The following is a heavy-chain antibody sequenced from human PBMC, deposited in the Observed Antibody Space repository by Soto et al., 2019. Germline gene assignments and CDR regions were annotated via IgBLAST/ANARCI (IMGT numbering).Heavy chain of an antibody. CDR2: IIPILGIA. V-gene: IGHV1-69*02. CDR3: ARAQAAYHVFWSATNWFDP. D-gene: IGHD3-3*01. J-gene: IGHJ5*02. CDR1: GGTFSSYT. Sequence: GASVKVSCKASGGTFSSYTISWVRQAPGQGLEWMGRIIPILGIANYAQKFQGRVTITADKSTSTAYMELSSLRSEDTAVYYCARAQAAYHVFWSATNWFDPWGQGTLVTVSS.